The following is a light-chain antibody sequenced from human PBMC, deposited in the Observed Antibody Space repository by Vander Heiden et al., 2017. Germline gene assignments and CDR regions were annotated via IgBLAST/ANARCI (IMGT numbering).Light chain of an antibody. Sequence: SYELPPPPSVSVSPGQTARITCSGDSFPKQYAYWYQQKPGQAPVLVIYKDSERPSGIPERFSGSSSGTTVTLTISGVQAEDEADYYCQSADSSGTYPYVFGTGTKVTVL. CDR2: KDS. J-gene: IGLJ1*01. V-gene: IGLV3-25*03. CDR1: SFPKQY. CDR3: QSADSSGTYPYV.